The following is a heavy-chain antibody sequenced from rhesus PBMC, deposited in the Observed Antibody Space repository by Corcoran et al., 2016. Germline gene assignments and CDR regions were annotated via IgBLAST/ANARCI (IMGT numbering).Heavy chain of an antibody. CDR2: IYGGSGSP. CDR1: GASSSSNY. Sequence: QVQLQESGPGLVKPSETLPLTCAVSGASSSSNYWSWIRQPPGKGLAWIGYIYGGSGSPSYNPSLKSRVTISKDTSKNQFSLKLSSVTAADTAVYYCARVGAGYSSSIDYWGQGVLVTVSS. D-gene: IGHD6-43*01. J-gene: IGHJ4*01. V-gene: IGHV4-147*01. CDR3: ARVGAGYSSSIDY.